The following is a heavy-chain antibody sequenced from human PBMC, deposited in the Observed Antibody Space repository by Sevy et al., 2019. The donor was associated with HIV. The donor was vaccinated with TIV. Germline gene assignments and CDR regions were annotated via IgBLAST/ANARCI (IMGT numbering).Heavy chain of an antibody. V-gene: IGHV5-51*01. D-gene: IGHD3-10*01. Sequence: GESLKISCKGSGYSFTSYWIGWVRRMPGKGLEWMGIIYPGYSDTRYSPSFQGQVTISADKSISTAYMQWSSLKASDTAMYYCARRYYGSGSSWYFDLWGRGTLVTVSS. CDR3: ARRYYGSGSSWYFDL. J-gene: IGHJ2*01. CDR2: IYPGYSDT. CDR1: GYSFTSYW.